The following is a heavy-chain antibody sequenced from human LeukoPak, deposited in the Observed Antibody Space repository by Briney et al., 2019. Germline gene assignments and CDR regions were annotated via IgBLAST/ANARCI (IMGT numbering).Heavy chain of an antibody. D-gene: IGHD1-26*01. J-gene: IGHJ3*02. CDR2: IYYSGST. Sequence: SETLSLTCTVSGGSVSSGSYYWSWIRQPPGKGLEWIGYIYYSGSTYYNPSLKSRVTISLDTSKNQFSLKLSSVTAADTAVYYCARGQAHRYSGSLSDAFDIWGQGTMVTVSS. V-gene: IGHV4-61*01. CDR1: GGSVSSGSYY. CDR3: ARGQAHRYSGSLSDAFDI.